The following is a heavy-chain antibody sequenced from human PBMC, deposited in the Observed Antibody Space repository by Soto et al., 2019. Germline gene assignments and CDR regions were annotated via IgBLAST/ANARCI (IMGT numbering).Heavy chain of an antibody. D-gene: IGHD3-9*01. CDR3: AKERVLRYFDWLLSGFDY. CDR2: ISGSGGST. CDR1: GFTFSSYA. V-gene: IGHV3-23*01. J-gene: IGHJ4*02. Sequence: GGSLRLSXAASGFTFSSYAMSWVRQAPGKGLEWVSAISGSGGSTYYADSVKGRFTISRDNSKNTLYLQMNSLRAEDTAVYYCAKERVLRYFDWLLSGFDYWGQGTLVTVSS.